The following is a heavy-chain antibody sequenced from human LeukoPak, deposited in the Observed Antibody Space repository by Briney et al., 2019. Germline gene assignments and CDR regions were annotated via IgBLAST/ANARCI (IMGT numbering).Heavy chain of an antibody. V-gene: IGHV4-39*01. D-gene: IGHD2-2*02. CDR3: ARHVFDIVVVPAAIGAYSWFDP. CDR1: GGSINSYY. CDR2: IYYSGSS. J-gene: IGHJ5*02. Sequence: NPSETLSLTCTVFGGSINSYYWGCLRQPPGKGREWLGSIYYSGSSYYNPSLKSRVTISVDTSKIQFSLKLSSVTAADTALYYCARHVFDIVVVPAAIGAYSWFDPWGQGTLVTVSS.